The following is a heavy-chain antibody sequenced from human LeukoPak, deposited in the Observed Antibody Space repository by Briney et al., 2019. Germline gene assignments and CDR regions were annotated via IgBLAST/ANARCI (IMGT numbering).Heavy chain of an antibody. CDR2: ISISGST. V-gene: IGHV4-4*07. D-gene: IGHD2-15*01. J-gene: IGHJ4*02. CDR1: SGSISSNY. Sequence: SETLSLTCTVSSGSISSNYWSWIRQPAGRGLEWIGRISISGSTNYNPALKSRVTMSVDMSKNQFSLKLSSVTAADTAVYYCVRGGSKAAATFDYWGQGTLVTVFS. CDR3: VRGGSKAAATFDY.